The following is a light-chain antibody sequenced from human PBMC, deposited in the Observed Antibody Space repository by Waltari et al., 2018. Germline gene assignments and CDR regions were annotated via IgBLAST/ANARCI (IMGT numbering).Light chain of an antibody. CDR1: QSLLHSNGYNY. CDR3: MQILQPART. V-gene: IGKV2-28*01. CDR2: LGS. Sequence: DILMTQSPLSLPVTPGAPASISCRSSQSLLHSNGYNYLDWYLQKPGQSPQVLLYLGSNLASGVPDRFSGSGSGTDCTLNISRVEAEDVGVYYCMQILQPARTFGQGTRLEIK. J-gene: IGKJ2*01.